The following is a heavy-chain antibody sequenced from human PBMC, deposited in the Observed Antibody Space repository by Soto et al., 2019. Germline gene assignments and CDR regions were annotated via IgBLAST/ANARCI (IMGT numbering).Heavy chain of an antibody. Sequence: QVQLQESGPGLVKPSETLSLTCTVSGGSISSYYWSWIRQPPGKGLEWIGYTYYSGSTNYNPSLNSRVTISVDTAKNRLSLKLSSVTAADTAVYYCARHVTVAGTYYYYYGTGVWCQATTVTVSS. V-gene: IGHV4-59*08. CDR1: GGSISSYY. CDR2: TYYSGST. CDR3: ARHVTVAGTYYYYYGTGV. J-gene: IGHJ6*02. D-gene: IGHD6-19*01.